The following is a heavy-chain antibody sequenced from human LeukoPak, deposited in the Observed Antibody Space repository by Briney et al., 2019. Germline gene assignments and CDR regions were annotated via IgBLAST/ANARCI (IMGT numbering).Heavy chain of an antibody. V-gene: IGHV3-23*01. CDR3: APARTYYYDSGTYSFDY. CDR1: GFTFSSYA. J-gene: IGHJ4*02. Sequence: GGSLRLSCAASGFTFSSYAMSWVRQAPGKGLEWVSAISGSGASTYYADSVKGRFTISRDNTKNTLYLQMNSLRAKDTAVYYCAPARTYYYDSGTYSFDYWGQGTLVTVSS. CDR2: ISGSGAST. D-gene: IGHD3-22*01.